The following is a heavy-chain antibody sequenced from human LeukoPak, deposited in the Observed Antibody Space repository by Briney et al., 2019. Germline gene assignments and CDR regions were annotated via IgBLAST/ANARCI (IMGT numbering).Heavy chain of an antibody. CDR3: ARAGAIAARPDFDY. D-gene: IGHD6-6*01. V-gene: IGHV4-59*01. CDR1: GGSISSYY. Sequence: SETLSLTCSVSGGSISSYYWGWIRQPPGKGLEWIGYIYYSGSTNYNPSLYSRVTISVDTSKNQFSLKLSSVTAADTAIYYCARAGAIAARPDFDYWGQGTLVTVSS. CDR2: IYYSGST. J-gene: IGHJ4*02.